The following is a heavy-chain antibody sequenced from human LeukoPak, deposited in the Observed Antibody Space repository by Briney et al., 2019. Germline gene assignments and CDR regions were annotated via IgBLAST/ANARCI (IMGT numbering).Heavy chain of an antibody. V-gene: IGHV4-39*07. CDR1: GASISSSSYY. CDR2: IYYSGST. Sequence: SETLSLTCTVSGASISSSSYYWGWIRQPPGKGLEWIGSIYYSGSTYYNPSLKSRVTISVDTSKNQFSLKLSSVTAADTAVYYCARVKNSGWSIDAFDIWGQGTMVTVSS. CDR3: ARVKNSGWSIDAFDI. J-gene: IGHJ3*02. D-gene: IGHD6-19*01.